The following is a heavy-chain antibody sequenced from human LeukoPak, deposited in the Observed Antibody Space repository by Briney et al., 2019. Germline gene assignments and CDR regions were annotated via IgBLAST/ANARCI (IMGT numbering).Heavy chain of an antibody. Sequence: AGGSLRLSCAASRFTFSSYAMSWVRQAPGKGLEWVTNISGRGDNTYYADSVKGRFTISRDNSRNTLYLQMNTPRAEDTAVYYCAKAIAAPVWYFDLWGRGTLVTVSS. CDR1: RFTFSSYA. D-gene: IGHD6-13*01. CDR3: AKAIAAPVWYFDL. V-gene: IGHV3-23*01. CDR2: ISGRGDNT. J-gene: IGHJ2*01.